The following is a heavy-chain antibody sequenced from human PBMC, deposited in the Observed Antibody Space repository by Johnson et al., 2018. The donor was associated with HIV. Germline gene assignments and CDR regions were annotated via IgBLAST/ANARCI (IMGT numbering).Heavy chain of an antibody. J-gene: IGHJ3*02. CDR1: GFTFSSYA. Sequence: VQLVESGGGLVQPGGSLRLSCAASGFTFSSYAMHWVRQAPGKGLEWVAVISYDGSNKYYADSVKGRFTISRDNSKNTLYVQMNSLRAEDTAVYYCAKGRWELSSSGAFEIWGQGTMVTVSS. CDR3: AKGRWELSSSGAFEI. D-gene: IGHD1-26*01. V-gene: IGHV3-30*04. CDR2: ISYDGSNK.